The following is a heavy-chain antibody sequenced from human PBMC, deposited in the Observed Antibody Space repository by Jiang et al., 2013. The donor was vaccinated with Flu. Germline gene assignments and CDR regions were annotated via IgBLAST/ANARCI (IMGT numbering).Heavy chain of an antibody. V-gene: IGHV4-59*08. CDR1: GGSIRTYY. CDR3: AGPLTGAYDALDV. J-gene: IGHJ3*01. D-gene: IGHD7-27*01. Sequence: GSGLVKPSETLSLTCTVSGGSIRTYYWAWIRQPPGKGLEWIGYMHNNGRTNYNPSLKSRLTMSIETSKNQFSLRLSSVTAADTAVYYCAGPLTGAYDALDVWGQGTMVTVSS. CDR2: MHNNGRT.